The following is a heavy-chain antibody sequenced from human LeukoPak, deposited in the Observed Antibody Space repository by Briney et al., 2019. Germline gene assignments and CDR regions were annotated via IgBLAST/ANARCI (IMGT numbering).Heavy chain of an antibody. CDR2: IYYSGST. CDR3: ATFKYYYDSSGYPPR. Sequence: SETLSLTCTVSGGSISSSSYYWGWIRQPPGKGLEWIGSIYYSGSTYYNPSLKSRVTISLDTSKNQFSLKLSSVTAADTAVYYCATFKYYYDSSGYPPRWGQGTMVTVSS. CDR1: GGSISSSSYY. V-gene: IGHV4-39*01. D-gene: IGHD3-22*01. J-gene: IGHJ3*01.